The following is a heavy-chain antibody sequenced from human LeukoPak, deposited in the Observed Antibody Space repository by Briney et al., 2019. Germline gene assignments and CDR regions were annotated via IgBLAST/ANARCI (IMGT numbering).Heavy chain of an antibody. CDR1: GGTFSSYA. V-gene: IGHV1-69*04. CDR3: ARDPSNSVGNRIYFDF. J-gene: IGHJ4*02. CDR2: IIPILGIA. D-gene: IGHD5/OR15-5a*01. Sequence: SVKVSCKASGGTFSSYAISWVRQALGQGLEWMGRIIPILGIANYAQKFQGRVTLTTDTSTRTAYMELRNLRSDDTAVYYCARDPSNSVGNRIYFDFWGQGTLVTVS.